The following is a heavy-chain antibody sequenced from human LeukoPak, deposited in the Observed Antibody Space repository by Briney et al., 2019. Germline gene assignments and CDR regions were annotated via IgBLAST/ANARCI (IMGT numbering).Heavy chain of an antibody. D-gene: IGHD4-23*01. J-gene: IGHJ4*02. CDR3: AREASVETHSGYYYDY. CDR1: GDSISGYY. V-gene: IGHV4-4*07. Sequence: PSETLSLTCTVSGDSISGYYWGWIRQPAGKGLEWIGRIYSRGSTDFNPSLKSRVTMSVGTSKSQFSLTLNSVTAADTAVYFCAREASVETHSGYYYDYWGPGALVTVSS. CDR2: IYSRGST.